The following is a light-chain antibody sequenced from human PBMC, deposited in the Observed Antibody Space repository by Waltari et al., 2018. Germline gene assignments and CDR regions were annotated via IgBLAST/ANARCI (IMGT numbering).Light chain of an antibody. CDR1: NVGSKS. V-gene: IGLV3-21*03. CDR3: QVWDTSSDRVV. Sequence: SYVLTQPPSASVAPGKTARISCGGNNVGSKSAHWYQQKPGQAPLLVVYDDSARPSGIPDRFSASNSGNTATLTISRVEHGDEADYYCQVWDTSSDRVVFGGGTKLTVL. J-gene: IGLJ2*01. CDR2: DDS.